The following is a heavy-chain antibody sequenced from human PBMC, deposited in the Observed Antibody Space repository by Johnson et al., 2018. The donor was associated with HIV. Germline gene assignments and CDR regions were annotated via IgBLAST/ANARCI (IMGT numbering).Heavy chain of an antibody. CDR2: ISFDGSNK. CDR1: GFTFSTYG. V-gene: IGHV3-30*18. J-gene: IGHJ3*02. CDR3: AKDSGYYDSSGYGAFYI. Sequence: QVQLVESGGGVVQPGRSLRLSCAASGFTFSTYGMHWVRQAPGKGLEWVAVISFDGSNKNYADSVKGRFTISRDNSKNTLYLQMNSLRAEDTAVYYCAKDSGYYDSSGYGAFYIWGQGTMVTVSS. D-gene: IGHD3-22*01.